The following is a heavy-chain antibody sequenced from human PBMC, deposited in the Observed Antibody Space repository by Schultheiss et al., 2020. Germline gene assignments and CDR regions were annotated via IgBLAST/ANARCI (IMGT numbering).Heavy chain of an antibody. Sequence: GGSLRLSCAASGFTFSSYAMSWVRQAPGKGLEWVSAISGSGGSTYYADSVKGRFTISRHNSKNTLYLQMNSLRAEDTAVYYCARERVVGGGMDVWGQGTTVTVS. V-gene: IGHV3-23*01. J-gene: IGHJ6*02. D-gene: IGHD2-15*01. CDR1: GFTFSSYA. CDR2: ISGSGGST. CDR3: ARERVVGGGMDV.